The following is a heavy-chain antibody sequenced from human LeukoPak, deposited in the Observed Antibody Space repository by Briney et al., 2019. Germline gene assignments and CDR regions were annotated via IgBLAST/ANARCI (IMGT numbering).Heavy chain of an antibody. CDR2: IYYSGST. CDR1: GGXISNYY. CDR3: ARQASGDLYGMDV. V-gene: IGHV4-59*08. Sequence: SETLSLTCTVSGGXISNYYCSWIRQPPGKGLEWIGYIYYSGSTNYNPSLKSRVTISVDTSKNQFSLKLSSVTAADTAVYYCARQASGDLYGMDVWGQGTTVTVSS. D-gene: IGHD3-10*01. J-gene: IGHJ6*02.